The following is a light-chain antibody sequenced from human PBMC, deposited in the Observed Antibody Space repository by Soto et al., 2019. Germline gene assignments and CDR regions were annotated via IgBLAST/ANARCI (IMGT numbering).Light chain of an antibody. V-gene: IGKV1-5*03. CDR1: QSIDSW. CDR3: QPYNSYSRT. Sequence: DIQMTQSPSTLSASVVDIVTISCRASQSIDSWLAWYQHKPGRAPKLLIFKASTLETGVPSRFSGSGSETEFTLTISSLQPDDSATYYCQPYNSYSRTFGQGTKVDIK. CDR2: KAS. J-gene: IGKJ1*01.